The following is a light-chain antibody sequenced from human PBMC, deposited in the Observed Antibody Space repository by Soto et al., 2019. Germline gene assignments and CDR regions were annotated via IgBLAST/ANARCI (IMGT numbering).Light chain of an antibody. V-gene: IGKV1-6*01. CDR1: QGIRND. J-gene: IGKJ5*01. CDR2: AAS. CDR3: QQRSNWPPEVT. Sequence: AIQMTQSPSSLSASVGDRVTITCRASQGIRNDLGWYQQKPGKAPKLLIYAASSLQSGVPSRFSGSGSGTDFTLTISSLEPEDFAVYYCQQRSNWPPEVTFGQGTRLEIK.